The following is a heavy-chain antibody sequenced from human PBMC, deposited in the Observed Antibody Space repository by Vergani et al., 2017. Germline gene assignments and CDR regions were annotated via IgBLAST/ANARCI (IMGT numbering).Heavy chain of an antibody. Sequence: QVQLQESGPGLVKPSETLSLTCTVSGGSISSGYYWGWIRQPPGKGLEWIGSIYHSGSTYYNPSLKSRVTISVDTSKNQFSLKLSSVTAADTAVYYCASPSIIGWFDPWGQGTLVTVSS. D-gene: IGHD3-3*02. CDR3: ASPSIIGWFDP. V-gene: IGHV4-38-2*02. J-gene: IGHJ5*02. CDR2: IYHSGST. CDR1: GGSISSGYY.